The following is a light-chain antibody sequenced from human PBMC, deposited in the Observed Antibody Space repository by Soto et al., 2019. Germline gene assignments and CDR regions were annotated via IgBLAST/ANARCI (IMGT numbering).Light chain of an antibody. CDR2: DAS. CDR1: QSVSSY. CDR3: QQRSNWPLYT. Sequence: EIVLTQSPATLSLSPGERATLSCRASQSVSSYLAWYQQKPGQAPSLLIYDASNRATGIPARFSASGSGTDFTLTISSLEPEDFAVYYCQQRSNWPLYTFGQGTKLEIK. V-gene: IGKV3-11*01. J-gene: IGKJ2*01.